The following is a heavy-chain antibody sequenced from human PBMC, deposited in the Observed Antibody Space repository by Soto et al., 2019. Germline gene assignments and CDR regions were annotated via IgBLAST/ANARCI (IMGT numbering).Heavy chain of an antibody. V-gene: IGHV3-30*03. CDR1: GFTVSTHG. D-gene: IGHD2-8*02. CDR2: ISRDGNTK. J-gene: IGHJ4*02. CDR3: TGEVASGY. Sequence: QVQLVESGGGVVQPGRSLRLSCAVSGFTVSTHGMHWVRQAPGKGLEWVAVISRDGNTKYYADSVTGRFTISRDNSRNTLFLEMYSLRGDDMAVYYCTGEVASGYWGQGTLVTVSS.